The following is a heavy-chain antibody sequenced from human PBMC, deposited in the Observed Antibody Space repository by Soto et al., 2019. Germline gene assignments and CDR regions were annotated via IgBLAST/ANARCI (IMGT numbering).Heavy chain of an antibody. CDR2: IKQDGSEK. Sequence: GGSLRLSCAASGFTFSSYWMSWVRQAPGKGLEWVANIKQDGSEKYYVDSVKGRFTISRDNAKNSLYLQMNSLRAEDTAVYYCARDISRDGGGGYFQHWGQGTLVTVSS. CDR1: GFTFSSYW. CDR3: ARDISRDGGGGYFQH. D-gene: IGHD4-17*01. J-gene: IGHJ1*01. V-gene: IGHV3-7*01.